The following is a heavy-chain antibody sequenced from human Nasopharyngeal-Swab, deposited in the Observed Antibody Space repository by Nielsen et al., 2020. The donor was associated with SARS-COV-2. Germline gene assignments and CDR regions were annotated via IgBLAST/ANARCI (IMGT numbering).Heavy chain of an antibody. CDR3: ARGRGVDYGSGSKLTVFDY. Sequence: SETLSLTCAVYGGSFSGYYWSWIRQPPGKGLEWIGEINHSGSTNYNPSLKSRVTISVDTPKNQFSLKLSSVTAADTAVYYCARGRGVDYGSGSKLTVFDYWGQGTLVTVSS. CDR1: GGSFSGYY. V-gene: IGHV4-34*01. J-gene: IGHJ4*02. CDR2: INHSGST. D-gene: IGHD3-10*01.